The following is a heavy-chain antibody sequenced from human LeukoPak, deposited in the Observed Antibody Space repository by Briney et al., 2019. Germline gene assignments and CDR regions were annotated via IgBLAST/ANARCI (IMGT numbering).Heavy chain of an antibody. J-gene: IGHJ4*02. V-gene: IGHV3-15*01. D-gene: IGHD3-9*01. CDR2: IKRKADGGTT. CDR1: GFTFSYAW. CDR3: TTSYYHTLTGSSTFDY. Sequence: PGGSLRLSCEASGFTFSYAWMNWVRQAPGKGLEWVGRIKRKADGGTTDYAAPVKGRFTISRDDSKNTLYLQMNSLKTEDTAVYYCTTSYYHTLTGSSTFDYWGQGTLVTVSS.